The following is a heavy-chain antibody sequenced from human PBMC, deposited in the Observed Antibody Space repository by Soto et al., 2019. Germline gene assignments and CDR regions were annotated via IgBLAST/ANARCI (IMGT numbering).Heavy chain of an antibody. Sequence: GGSLRLSCAASGFTFSSYGMHWVRQAPGKGLEWVAVISYDGSNKYYADSVKGRFTISRDNSKNTLYLQMNSLRAEDTAVYYCAKDNYDSSGIDPWGQGTLVTVSS. CDR3: AKDNYDSSGIDP. CDR2: ISYDGSNK. V-gene: IGHV3-30*18. D-gene: IGHD3-22*01. J-gene: IGHJ5*02. CDR1: GFTFSSYG.